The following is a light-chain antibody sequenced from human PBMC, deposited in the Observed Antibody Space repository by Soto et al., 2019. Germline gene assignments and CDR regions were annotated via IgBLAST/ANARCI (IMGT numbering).Light chain of an antibody. CDR2: EVS. V-gene: IGLV2-23*02. Sequence: QSALTQPASVSGSPGQSITISCTGTSSDVGSYNLVSWYQQHPGKAPKLIIYEVSNRPSGVSNRFSGSKSDNTASLTISGLQAEDGADYYCFSYARSTTVDDVFGTGTQLTVL. CDR1: SSDVGSYNL. J-gene: IGLJ1*01. CDR3: FSYARSTTVDDV.